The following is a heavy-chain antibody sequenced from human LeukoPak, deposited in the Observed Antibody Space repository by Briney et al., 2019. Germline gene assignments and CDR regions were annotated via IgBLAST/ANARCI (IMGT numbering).Heavy chain of an antibody. CDR1: GFTFSYYG. CDR2: IWNDGNKK. Sequence: GTSLRLSCAASGFTFSYYGMHWVRQAPGKGLEWVAVIWNDGNKKYYADSVKGRFTISRDNSKNTLYLQMNSLGAEDTAIYYCARALYSGGWYGGDYWGQGTLVTVSS. V-gene: IGHV3-33*01. CDR3: ARALYSGGWYGGDY. J-gene: IGHJ4*02. D-gene: IGHD6-19*01.